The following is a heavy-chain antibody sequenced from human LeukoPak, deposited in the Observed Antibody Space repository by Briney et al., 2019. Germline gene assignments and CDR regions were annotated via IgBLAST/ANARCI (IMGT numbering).Heavy chain of an antibody. CDR1: GGSISSSSYY. V-gene: IGHV4-39*07. J-gene: IGHJ6*04. CDR3: ARDRGSSSSSGMDV. Sequence: SETLSLTCTVSGGSISSSSYYWGWIRQPPGKGLEWIGSIYYSGSTYYNPSLKSRVTISVDTSKNQFSLKLSSVTAADTAVYYCARDRGSSSSSGMDVWGKGTTVTVSS. CDR2: IYYSGST. D-gene: IGHD6-6*01.